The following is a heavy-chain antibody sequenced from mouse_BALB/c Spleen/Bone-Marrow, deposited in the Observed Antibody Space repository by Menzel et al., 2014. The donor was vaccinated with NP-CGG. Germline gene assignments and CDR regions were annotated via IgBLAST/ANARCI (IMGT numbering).Heavy chain of an antibody. CDR1: DYSFTSYW. CDR3: ARGGYDGWYFDV. V-gene: IGHV1-61*01. D-gene: IGHD2-2*01. J-gene: IGHJ1*01. Sequence: VQLQQSGAELVRPGASVKLSCRASDYSFTSYWVNWGKQRPGQGLEWIGMIHPSDSETRLNQKFKDKATLTVDKSSSTAYMQLSSPTSEDSAVYYCARGGYDGWYFDVWGAGTTVTVSS. CDR2: IHPSDSET.